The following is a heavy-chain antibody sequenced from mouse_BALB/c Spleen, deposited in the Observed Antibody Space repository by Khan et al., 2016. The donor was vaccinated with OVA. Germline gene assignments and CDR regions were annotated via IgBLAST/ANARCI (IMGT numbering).Heavy chain of an antibody. D-gene: IGHD2-1*01. CDR2: ISSDSNTI. CDR3: ATSYFYKYYFDY. V-gene: IGHV5-17*02. J-gene: IGHJ2*01. Sequence: EVQLLESGGGLVKSGGSRKLSCAASGFTFTSYGMHWIRQAPEKGLEWVAYISSDSNTIYYADTVKGRFTISRDNHKNTLFLQMTSLRSGDTAMYICATSYFYKYYFDYWGQGTTLTVSS. CDR1: GFTFTSYG.